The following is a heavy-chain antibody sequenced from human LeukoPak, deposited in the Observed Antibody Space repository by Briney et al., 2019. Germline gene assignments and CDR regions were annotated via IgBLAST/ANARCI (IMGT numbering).Heavy chain of an antibody. J-gene: IGHJ3*02. D-gene: IGHD1-7*01. CDR1: GYTSTGYY. V-gene: IGHV1-2*02. CDR2: INPNSGGT. CDR3: AREEITGTTRFSAFDI. Sequence: ASVKVSCKASGYTSTGYYMHWVRQAPGQGLEWMGWINPNSGGTNYAQKFQGRVTMTRDTSISTAYMELSRLRSDDTAVYYCAREEITGTTRFSAFDIWGQGTMVTVSS.